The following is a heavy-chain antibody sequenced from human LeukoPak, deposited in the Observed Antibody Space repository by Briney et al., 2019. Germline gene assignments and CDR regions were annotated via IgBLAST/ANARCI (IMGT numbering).Heavy chain of an antibody. J-gene: IGHJ4*02. CDR2: IIPIFGTA. CDR3: ARDKYPYSSSCFDY. Sequence: SVKVSRKASGRTFSSYAISWVRQAPGQALEWLGGIIPIFGTANYAQKFQGRVTITADESTSTAYMELSSLRSEDTAVYYCARDKYPYSSSCFDYWGQGTLVTVSS. CDR1: GRTFSSYA. V-gene: IGHV1-69*13. D-gene: IGHD6-13*01.